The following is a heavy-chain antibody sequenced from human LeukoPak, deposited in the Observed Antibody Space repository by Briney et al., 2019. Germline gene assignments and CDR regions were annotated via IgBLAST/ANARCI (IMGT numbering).Heavy chain of an antibody. CDR1: GYTFTSYG. D-gene: IGHD3-22*01. J-gene: IGHJ4*02. CDR3: AQSYYYDSSGYYGGLDY. Sequence: ASVKVSCKASGYTFTSYGISWVRQAPGQGLEWMGWISAYNGNTNYAQKLQGRVTMTTDTSTSTAYMELRSLRSDDTAVYYCAQSYYYDSSGYYGGLDYWGQGTLVPVSS. CDR2: ISAYNGNT. V-gene: IGHV1-18*04.